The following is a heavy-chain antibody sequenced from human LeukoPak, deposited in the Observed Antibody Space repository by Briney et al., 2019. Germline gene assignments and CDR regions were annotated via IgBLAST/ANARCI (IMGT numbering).Heavy chain of an antibody. J-gene: IGHJ4*02. CDR3: ARQRGMDYFDY. Sequence: PSETLSLTCTVSGSSISSYYWSWIRQPPGKGLEWIGYIYYSGSTNYNPSLKSRVTMSVDTSKNQFSLKLSSVTAADTAVYYCARQRGMDYFDYWGQGTLVTVSS. CDR2: IYYSGST. D-gene: IGHD2-8*01. V-gene: IGHV4-59*08. CDR1: GSSISSYY.